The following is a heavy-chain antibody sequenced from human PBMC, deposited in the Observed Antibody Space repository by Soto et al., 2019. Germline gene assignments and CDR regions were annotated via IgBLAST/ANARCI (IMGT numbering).Heavy chain of an antibody. D-gene: IGHD3-22*01. J-gene: IGHJ6*02. Sequence: GASVKVSCKASGGTFSSYAISWVRQAPGQGLEWMGGIIPIFGTANYAQKFQGRVTITADESTSTAYMELSSLRSEDTAVYYCAANYYDSSDYYYGMDVWGQGTTVTVSS. CDR2: IIPIFGTA. CDR1: GGTFSSYA. CDR3: AANYYDSSDYYYGMDV. V-gene: IGHV1-69*13.